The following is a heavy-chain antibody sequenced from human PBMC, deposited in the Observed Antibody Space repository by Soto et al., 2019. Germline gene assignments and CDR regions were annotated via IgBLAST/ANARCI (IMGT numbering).Heavy chain of an antibody. V-gene: IGHV4-34*01. J-gene: IGHJ5*01. CDR2: INHSGRV. Sequence: XETLSLTCAVDGGSFSGHSWTWIRQSPGKGLEWIGDINHSGRVNYSPSLKSRVTISLDTSKNQFPLTLSAVTAADTAMYYCSTRAYDTNGYYRFDHWGQGTLVTVSS. CDR1: GGSFSGHS. CDR3: STRAYDTNGYYRFDH. D-gene: IGHD3-22*01.